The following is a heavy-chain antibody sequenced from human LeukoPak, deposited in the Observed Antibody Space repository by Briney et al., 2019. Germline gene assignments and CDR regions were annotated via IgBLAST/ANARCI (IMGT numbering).Heavy chain of an antibody. CDR2: IYHSGST. CDR1: GGSISSGGYS. D-gene: IGHD2-2*01. V-gene: IGHV4-30-2*01. CDR3: ARGVVVKGMDV. J-gene: IGHJ6*02. Sequence: ASETLSLTCAVSGGSISSGGYSWSWLRQPPGKGLEWIGYIYHSGSTYYNPSLKSRVTISVDRSKNQFYLKLSSVTAADTAVYYCARGVVVKGMDVWGQGTTVTVSS.